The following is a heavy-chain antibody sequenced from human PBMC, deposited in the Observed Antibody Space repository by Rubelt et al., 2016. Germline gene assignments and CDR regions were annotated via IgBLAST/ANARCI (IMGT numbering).Heavy chain of an antibody. CDR2: IKQDGSEK. V-gene: IGHV3-7*01. CDR3: AAGMDPDH. D-gene: IGHD3-10*01. Sequence: EVQLVESGGGLVQPGGSLRLSCAASGFTFSNYWMSWVRQAPGKGLEWVANIKQDGSEKNYVDSVKGRFTISSNKAQNRRYLQMNSLRVEDTAVYYCAAGMDPDHWGQGTLVTVSS. CDR1: GFTFSNYW. J-gene: IGHJ4*02.